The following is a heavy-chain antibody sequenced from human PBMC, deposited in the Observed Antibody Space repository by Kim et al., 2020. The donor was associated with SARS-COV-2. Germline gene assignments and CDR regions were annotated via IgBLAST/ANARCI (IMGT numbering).Heavy chain of an antibody. CDR3: ARNVIAVAGAYYFDY. D-gene: IGHD6-19*01. V-gene: IGHV3-30*04. CDR2: ISYDGSNK. CDR1: GFTFSSYA. Sequence: GGSLRLSCAASGFTFSSYAMHWVRQAPGKGLEWVAVISYDGSNKYYADSVKGRFTISRDNSKNTLYLQMNSLRAEDTAVYYCARNVIAVAGAYYFDYWGQRTLVSVSS. J-gene: IGHJ4*02.